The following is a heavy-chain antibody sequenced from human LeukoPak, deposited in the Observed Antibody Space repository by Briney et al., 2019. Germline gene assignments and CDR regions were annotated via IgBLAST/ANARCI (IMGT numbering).Heavy chain of an antibody. D-gene: IGHD5-18*01. CDR2: INHGGST. V-gene: IGHV4-34*01. Sequence: SDTLSLTCAVDGGSVSGYYWSWISQPPGKGRGWIGEINHGGSTNYNPSLNSRVTITVDTSKNQYSLKLSSVTAADTAVDYCATARGYSYGFHPPYFDYWCQGTRVTVSA. J-gene: IGHJ4*02. CDR3: ATARGYSYGFHPPYFDY. CDR1: GGSVSGYY.